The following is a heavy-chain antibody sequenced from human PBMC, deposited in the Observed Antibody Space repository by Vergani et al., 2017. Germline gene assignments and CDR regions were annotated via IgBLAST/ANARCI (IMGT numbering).Heavy chain of an antibody. V-gene: IGHV3-23*01. CDR1: GFTFSTYA. Sequence: EVQLLESGGGLVQPGGSLRLSCAASGFTFSTYAMTWVRQAPGKGLEWVSTISSDGGSTYYADSVKGRFTISRDNSKNTLSLQMNSLTAEDTAIYYCARDEGSGWYEYYNWSDSWGQGTLVTVSS. J-gene: IGHJ5*01. CDR3: ARDEGSGWYEYYNWSDS. D-gene: IGHD6-19*01. CDR2: ISSDGGST.